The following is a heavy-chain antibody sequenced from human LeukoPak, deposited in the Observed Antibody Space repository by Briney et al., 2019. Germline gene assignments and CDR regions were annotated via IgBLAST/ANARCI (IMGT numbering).Heavy chain of an antibody. Sequence: GGSLRLSCAASGFTFSSYAMSWVRQAPGKGLEWVSVIYSGGSTYYADSVKGRFTISSDNSKNTLYLQMNSLRAEDTAVYYCASRDYYDSSGYNDAFDIWGQGTMVTVSS. CDR1: GFTFSSYA. D-gene: IGHD3-22*01. CDR3: ASRDYYDSSGYNDAFDI. J-gene: IGHJ3*02. V-gene: IGHV3-53*01. CDR2: IYSGGST.